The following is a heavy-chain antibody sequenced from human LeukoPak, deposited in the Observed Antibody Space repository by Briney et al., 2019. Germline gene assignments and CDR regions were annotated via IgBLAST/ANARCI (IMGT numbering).Heavy chain of an antibody. CDR2: ISGSSSSI. V-gene: IGHV3-21*04. CDR1: GFTFSTFG. D-gene: IGHD6-19*01. Sequence: GGSLRLSCAASGFTFSTFGMNWVRQAPGKGLEWVSSISGSSSSIYYADSVKGRFTISRDNAKNSLYLQMNSLRAEDTAVYYCARDSDGMDVWGQGTTVTVSS. J-gene: IGHJ6*02. CDR3: ARDSDGMDV.